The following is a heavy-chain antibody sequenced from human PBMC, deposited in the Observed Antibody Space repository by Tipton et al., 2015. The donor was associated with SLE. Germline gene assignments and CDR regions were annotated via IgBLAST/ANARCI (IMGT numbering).Heavy chain of an antibody. J-gene: IGHJ6*03. CDR2: IDRGGYA. V-gene: IGHV3-23*03. CDR3: ARDLWAYYYYMDV. CDR1: GLTFSNDA. D-gene: IGHD3-16*01. Sequence: SLRLSCEVSGLTFSNDAMNWVRQAPGKGLEWVSVIDRGGYAYYAEAVKGRFTISRDISKSTLYLQMNSLRAEDTAVYYCARDLWAYYYYMDVWGKGTTVTVSS.